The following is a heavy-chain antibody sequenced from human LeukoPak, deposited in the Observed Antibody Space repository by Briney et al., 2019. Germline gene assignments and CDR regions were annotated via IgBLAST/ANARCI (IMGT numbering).Heavy chain of an antibody. V-gene: IGHV3-23*01. J-gene: IGHJ2*01. CDR3: ARDRPGYSSGWYRGYFDL. CDR1: GFIFSNYA. Sequence: GGSLRLSCAVSGFIFSNYAMSWVRQAPGKGLEWVSSISGSGDATEYADSVKGRFTISRDNSKNTLYLQMNSLRAEDTAVYYCARDRPGYSSGWYRGYFDLWGRGTLVTVSS. D-gene: IGHD6-19*01. CDR2: ISGSGDAT.